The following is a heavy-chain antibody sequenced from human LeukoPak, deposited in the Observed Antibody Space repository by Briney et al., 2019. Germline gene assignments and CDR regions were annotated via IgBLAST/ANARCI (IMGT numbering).Heavy chain of an antibody. J-gene: IGHJ4*02. CDR3: AKDSAMTTVVTRYFDY. V-gene: IGHV3-23*01. Sequence: GGSLRLSCAASGFTFSSYAMSWVRQAPGKGLEWVSAISGGGGSTYYADSVKGRFTISRDNSKNTLYLQMNSLRAEDTAVYYCAKDSAMTTVVTRYFDYWGQGTLVTVSS. CDR1: GFTFSSYA. CDR2: ISGGGGST. D-gene: IGHD4-23*01.